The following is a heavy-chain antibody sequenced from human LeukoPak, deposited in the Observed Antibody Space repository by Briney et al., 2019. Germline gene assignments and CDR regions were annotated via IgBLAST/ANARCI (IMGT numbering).Heavy chain of an antibody. CDR3: ARYRRFGGGLTFG. Sequence: GGSLRLSCAASGFTFSSYSMNWVRQAPGKGLEWVSSISSSSSYIYYADSVKGRFTISRDNAKNSLYLQMNSLRAEDTAVYYCARYRRFGGGLTFGWGQGTLVTVSS. V-gene: IGHV3-21*01. CDR1: GFTFSSYS. J-gene: IGHJ4*02. CDR2: ISSSSSYI. D-gene: IGHD3-10*01.